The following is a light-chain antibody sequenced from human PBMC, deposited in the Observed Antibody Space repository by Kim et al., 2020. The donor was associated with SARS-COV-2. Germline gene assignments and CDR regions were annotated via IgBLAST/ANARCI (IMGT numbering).Light chain of an antibody. CDR2: QDS. V-gene: IGLV3-1*01. Sequence: VPPGQTASITCSGDKLGDKYACWYQQKPGQSPVLVIYQDSKRPSGIPERFSGSNSGNTATLTISGTQAMDEADYYCQAWDSSPNWVFGGGTQLTVL. CDR1: KLGDKY. CDR3: QAWDSSPNWV. J-gene: IGLJ3*02.